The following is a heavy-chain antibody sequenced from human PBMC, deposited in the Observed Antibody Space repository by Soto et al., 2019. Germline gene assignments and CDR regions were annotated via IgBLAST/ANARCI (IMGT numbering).Heavy chain of an antibody. J-gene: IGHJ5*02. Sequence: GSGPTLVNPTDTLTLTCTVSGFSLSNARMGVSWIRQPPGKALEWLAHIFSDDEKSYSTSLKSRLTISKDTSRSQVVLTMTNRDPVDTATYYCAGTLRLPADSHWCDPWGQGTLVTVSS. CDR1: GFSLSNARMG. D-gene: IGHD2-2*01. V-gene: IGHV2-26*01. CDR3: AGTLRLPADSHWCDP. CDR2: IFSDDEK.